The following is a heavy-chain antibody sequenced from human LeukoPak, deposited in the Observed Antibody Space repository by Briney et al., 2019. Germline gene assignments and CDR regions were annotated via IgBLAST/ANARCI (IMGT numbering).Heavy chain of an antibody. D-gene: IGHD6-19*01. CDR3: AKGSSGWYLDY. Sequence: GSLRLSCAVSGFTVSSNYMSWVRLAPGKGLEWVSVIYSDGSTYYADSVKGRFTISRDNSKNTLYLQMNSLRAEDTAVYYCAKGSSGWYLDYWGQGTLVTVSS. V-gene: IGHV3-53*01. CDR2: IYSDGST. CDR1: GFTVSSNY. J-gene: IGHJ4*02.